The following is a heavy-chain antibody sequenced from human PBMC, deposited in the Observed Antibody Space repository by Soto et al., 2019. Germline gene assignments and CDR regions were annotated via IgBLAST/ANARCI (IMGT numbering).Heavy chain of an antibody. CDR3: ARGRRGSRTYYFDY. CDR1: GGSISSYY. Sequence: PSETLSLTCTVSGGSISSYYWSWIRQPPGKGLEWIGHIYYSGSTNYNPSLKSRVTISVDTSKNQFSLKLSSVTAADTAVYYCARGRRGSRTYYFDYWGQGTLVTVSS. D-gene: IGHD1-26*01. V-gene: IGHV4-59*01. J-gene: IGHJ4*02. CDR2: IYYSGST.